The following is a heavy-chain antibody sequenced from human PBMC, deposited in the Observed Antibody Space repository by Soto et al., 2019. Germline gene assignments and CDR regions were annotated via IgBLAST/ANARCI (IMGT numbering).Heavy chain of an antibody. V-gene: IGHV3-23*01. CDR1: GFTFSDYA. Sequence: EVQLLESGGGLVQPGGSLRLSCAASGFTFSDYAMNWVRQAPGKGLEWVSGISGSGGDTYYADSVNGRFTISRDNSQNTLYLQMSSLRAEDTAVYLCAKGGCSGVSCGWFDPWGQGTLVTVSS. CDR3: AKGGCSGVSCGWFDP. D-gene: IGHD2-15*01. J-gene: IGHJ5*02. CDR2: ISGSGGDT.